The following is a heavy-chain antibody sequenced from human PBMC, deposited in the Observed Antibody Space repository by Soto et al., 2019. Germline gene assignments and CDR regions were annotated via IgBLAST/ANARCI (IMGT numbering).Heavy chain of an antibody. J-gene: IGHJ6*02. CDR3: ARSLSITGTAGGAGYYGMAV. CDR2: IYPGDSDT. CDR1: GYSFTSYW. D-gene: IGHD1-20*01. V-gene: IGHV5-51*01. Sequence: GESLKISCKGSGYSFTSYWIGWVRQMPGKGLEWMGIIYPGDSDTRYSPSFQGQVTISADKSISTAYLQWSSLKASDTAMYYWARSLSITGTAGGAGYYGMAVWGQGTTVTVPS.